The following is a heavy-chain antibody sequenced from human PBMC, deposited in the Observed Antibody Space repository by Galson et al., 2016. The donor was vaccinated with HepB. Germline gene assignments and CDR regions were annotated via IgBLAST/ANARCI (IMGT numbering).Heavy chain of an antibody. Sequence: SLRLSCAASGFTFRAYTMNWVRQAPGKGLQWVSSISSGSRHIPNADSLKGRFSISRDDAKNSLYLQMNSLRVDDTAVYYCARDRRGSGWYNDYWGQGTLVTVSS. V-gene: IGHV3-21*01. D-gene: IGHD6-19*01. CDR1: GFTFRAYT. CDR2: ISSGSRHI. CDR3: ARDRRGSGWYNDY. J-gene: IGHJ4*02.